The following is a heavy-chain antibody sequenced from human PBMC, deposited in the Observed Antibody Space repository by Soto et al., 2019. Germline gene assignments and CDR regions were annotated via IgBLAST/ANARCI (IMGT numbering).Heavy chain of an antibody. Sequence: QVQLVQSGAEVKKPGSSVKVSCKASGGTFSSYTISWVRQAPGQGLEWMGRINPILGMANYAQKFQGRVTITADKSTSTAYMELSSLRSEDTAVYYCARDLYYYGSGSSARYYYGMDVWGQGTTVTVSS. CDR3: ARDLYYYGSGSSARYYYGMDV. J-gene: IGHJ6*02. V-gene: IGHV1-69*08. CDR1: GGTFSSYT. D-gene: IGHD3-10*01. CDR2: INPILGMA.